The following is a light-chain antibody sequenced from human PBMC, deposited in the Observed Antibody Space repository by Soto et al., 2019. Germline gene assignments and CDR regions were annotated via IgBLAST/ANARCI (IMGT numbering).Light chain of an antibody. CDR3: SSYTSSSTRVV. V-gene: IGLV2-14*01. CDR2: DVS. J-gene: IGLJ2*01. Sequence: QSVLTQPASVSGSPGQSITISCTGTRSYVGGYNYVSWYQQHPGKAPKLMIYDVSNRPSGVSNRFSGSKSGNTASLTISGLQAEDEADYYCSSYTSSSTRVVFGGGTKLTVL. CDR1: RSYVGGYNY.